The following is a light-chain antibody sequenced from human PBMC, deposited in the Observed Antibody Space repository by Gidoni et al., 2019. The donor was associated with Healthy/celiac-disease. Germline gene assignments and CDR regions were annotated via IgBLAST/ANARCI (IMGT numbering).Light chain of an antibody. V-gene: IGKV1-5*03. CDR1: QSISSW. J-gene: IGKJ1*01. CDR3: QQYNSYSWT. Sequence: DIQMTQSPSTLSASVGDRVTITYRASQSISSWLAWYQQKPGKAPKLLIYKASSLESGVPARFSGSGSGTEFTLTISSLQPDDFATYYCQQYNSYSWTFGPGTKVEIK. CDR2: KAS.